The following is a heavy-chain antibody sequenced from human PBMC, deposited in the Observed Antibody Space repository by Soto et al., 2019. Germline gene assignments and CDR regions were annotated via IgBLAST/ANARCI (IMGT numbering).Heavy chain of an antibody. D-gene: IGHD4-17*01. CDR2: IYYSGST. J-gene: IGHJ6*02. CDR3: ARAIDYGGNFFYYYGMDV. Sequence: LSLTCTVSGGSISSGDYYWSWIRQPPGKGLEWIGYIYYSGSTYYNPSLKSRVTISVDTSKNQFSLKLSSVTAADTAVYYCARAIDYGGNFFYYYGMDVWGQGTTVTVSS. V-gene: IGHV4-30-4*01. CDR1: GGSISSGDYY.